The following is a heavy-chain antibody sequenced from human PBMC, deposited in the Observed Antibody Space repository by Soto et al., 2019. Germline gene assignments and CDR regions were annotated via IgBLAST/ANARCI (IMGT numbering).Heavy chain of an antibody. Sequence: SETLSLTCTVSGGSISSGGYYWSWIRQHPGKGLEWIGSVYYSGSTYYNPSLESRVTISVDKSKNQFSLKLISLSAADTAVYYCGRLEGLATISYYFDYWGQGALVTVSS. CDR1: GGSISSGGYY. J-gene: IGHJ4*02. CDR3: GRLEGLATISYYFDY. CDR2: VYYSGST. D-gene: IGHD3-9*01. V-gene: IGHV4-39*01.